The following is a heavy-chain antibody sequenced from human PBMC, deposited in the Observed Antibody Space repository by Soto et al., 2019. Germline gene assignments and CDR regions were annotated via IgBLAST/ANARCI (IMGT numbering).Heavy chain of an antibody. Sequence: QVQLVESGGGVVQPGTSLRLSCAASGFSFRDFGMQWVRQAPGKGLEWVAIIRFDGTTPYYADSVKGRFTVSRDNSQNTLFMQMHSLRVDDTAIYYCTRDDLSGSNDTGSHFWCKVTLVCVSS. CDR2: IRFDGTTP. V-gene: IGHV3-30*19. CDR1: GFSFRDFG. CDR3: TRDDLSGSNDTGSHF. J-gene: IGHJ4*02. D-gene: IGHD2-15*01.